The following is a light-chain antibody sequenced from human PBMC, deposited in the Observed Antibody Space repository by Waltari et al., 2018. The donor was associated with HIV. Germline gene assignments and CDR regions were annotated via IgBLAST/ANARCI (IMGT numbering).Light chain of an antibody. Sequence: QSALTQPRSVSGPPGQSVTISCTGPSSDVGGYEHVSSYLQHPGKVPKLIIYEVIKRPSGVPDRFSGSKSGNTASLTISGLQTEDEADYFCCSYAGTYTYVLFGGGTKLTVL. J-gene: IGLJ3*02. CDR1: SSDVGGYEH. CDR3: CSYAGTYTYVL. V-gene: IGLV2-11*01. CDR2: EVI.